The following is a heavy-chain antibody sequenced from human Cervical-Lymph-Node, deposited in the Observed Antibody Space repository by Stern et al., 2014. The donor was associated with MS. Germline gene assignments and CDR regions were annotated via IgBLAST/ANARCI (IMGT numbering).Heavy chain of an antibody. D-gene: IGHD2-21*02. J-gene: IGHJ4*02. CDR1: GFTFSDYY. Sequence: VQLVESGGGLVKPGGSLRLSCAASGFTFSDYYMTWIRQAPGKGLEWLAYISPRGDTIYDAGSVKGRFTISRDDAKNSLYLQMNILRAEDTAVYYCARDQDGGDWYDYWGQGTLVTVSS. CDR2: ISPRGDTI. V-gene: IGHV3-11*01. CDR3: ARDQDGGDWYDY.